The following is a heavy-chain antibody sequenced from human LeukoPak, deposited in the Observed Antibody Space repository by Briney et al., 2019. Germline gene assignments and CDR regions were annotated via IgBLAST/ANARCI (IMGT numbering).Heavy chain of an antibody. CDR2: ISYDGSNK. V-gene: IGHV3-30*04. Sequence: PGGSLRLSCAVSGFIFSSYAMHWVRQAPGKGLEWVAVISYDGSNKEYADSVKGRFTISRDNSKNTLYLQMNSLRAEDTAVYYCARTIVVVTGPWDYWGQGTLVTVSS. CDR1: GFIFSSYA. CDR3: ARTIVVVTGPWDY. D-gene: IGHD2-21*02. J-gene: IGHJ4*02.